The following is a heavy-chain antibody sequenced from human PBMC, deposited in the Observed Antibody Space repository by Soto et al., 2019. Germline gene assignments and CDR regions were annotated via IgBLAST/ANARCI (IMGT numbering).Heavy chain of an antibody. J-gene: IGHJ6*02. V-gene: IGHV4-59*01. CDR3: ARGRFLEWLFNYYYYGMDV. CDR2: IYYSGST. CDR1: GGSISSYY. D-gene: IGHD3-3*01. Sequence: TVSLTCTVSGGSISSYYWSWIRQPPGKGLEWIGYIYYSGSTNYNPSLKSRVTISVDTSKNQFSLKLSSVTAADTAVYYCARGRFLEWLFNYYYYGMDVWGQGTTVTVSS.